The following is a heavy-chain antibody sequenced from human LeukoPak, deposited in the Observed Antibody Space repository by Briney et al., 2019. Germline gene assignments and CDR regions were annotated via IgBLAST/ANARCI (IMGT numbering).Heavy chain of an antibody. D-gene: IGHD3-10*01. CDR2: ISYDGSNK. CDR3: ARDPTPARSGSRHSYDAFDI. CDR1: GFTLSSYA. Sequence: PGGSLRLSCAASGFTLSSYAMHWVRQAPGKGLEWVAVISYDGSNKYYADSVKGRFTISRDNSKNTLYLQMNSLRAEDTAVYYCARDPTPARSGSRHSYDAFDIWGQGTMVTVSS. J-gene: IGHJ3*02. V-gene: IGHV3-30*04.